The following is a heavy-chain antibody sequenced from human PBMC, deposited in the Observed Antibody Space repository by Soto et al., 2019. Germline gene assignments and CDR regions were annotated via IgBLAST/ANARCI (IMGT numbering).Heavy chain of an antibody. Sequence: QVQLVQSGAEVKKPGSSVKVSCKASGGTFSSYTISWVRQAPGQGLEWMGRIIPILGIANYAQKFQGRVTITADKSTSTAYVELSSLRSEDTAVYYCAVVYLTVTTFAWGQGTLVTVSS. CDR1: GGTFSSYT. D-gene: IGHD4-17*01. V-gene: IGHV1-69*02. CDR2: IIPILGIA. J-gene: IGHJ5*02. CDR3: AVVYLTVTTFA.